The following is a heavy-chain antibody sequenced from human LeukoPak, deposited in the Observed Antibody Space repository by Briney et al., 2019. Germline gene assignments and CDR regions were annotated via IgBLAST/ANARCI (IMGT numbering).Heavy chain of an antibody. CDR1: GDSVSSNRAS. CDR2: TYYRSKWYN. J-gene: IGHJ4*02. CDR3: SRSDGVSDFDY. Sequence: SQTLSLTCAISGDSVSSNRASWTWIRQSPSRGLEWLGRTYYRSKWYNDYAVSLKSRISINPDTSKNQFSLQLNSVTPEDTAVDYCSRSDGVSDFDYWGQGTLVTVSS. V-gene: IGHV6-1*01. D-gene: IGHD5-24*01.